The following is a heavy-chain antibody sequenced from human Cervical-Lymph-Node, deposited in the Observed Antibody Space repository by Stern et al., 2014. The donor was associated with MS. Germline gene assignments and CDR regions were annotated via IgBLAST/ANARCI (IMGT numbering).Heavy chain of an antibody. CDR3: AKGVEDGYNPAYFDY. CDR1: GFPFDDFA. Sequence: EVQLVESGGGLVQPGRSLRLACAASGFPFDDFAMPWVRQTPGTGLARVSGLRWNSVTIAYADSVKGRFTISRDNTKNSLYLQLNSLRAEDTALYFCAKGVEDGYNPAYFDYWGRGTLVTVS. CDR2: LRWNSVTI. D-gene: IGHD5-24*01. J-gene: IGHJ4*02. V-gene: IGHV3-9*01.